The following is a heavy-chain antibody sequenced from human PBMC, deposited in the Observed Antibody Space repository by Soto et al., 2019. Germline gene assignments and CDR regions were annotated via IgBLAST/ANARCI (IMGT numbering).Heavy chain of an antibody. Sequence: EVQLVDSGGGLVKPGGSLRLSCAASGFTFTNYNMNWVRQAPGKGLEWVSSIGGSGASTYYADSVRGRFTISRDNAKKSLYLQMNSLRAEDTALYYCASAGSLAFWGQGTLVTVSS. V-gene: IGHV3-21*01. D-gene: IGHD2-15*01. CDR2: IGGSGAST. CDR3: ASAGSLAF. J-gene: IGHJ4*02. CDR1: GFTFTNYN.